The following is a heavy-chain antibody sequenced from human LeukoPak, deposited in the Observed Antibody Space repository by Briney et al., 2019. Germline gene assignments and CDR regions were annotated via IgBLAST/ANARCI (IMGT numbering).Heavy chain of an antibody. V-gene: IGHV4-34*01. D-gene: IGHD3-3*01. CDR1: GGSFSGYY. J-gene: IGHJ4*02. CDR3: ARASYDFWSGYPTRFDY. Sequence: SETLSLTCAVYGGSFSGYYWSWIRQPPGQGLEWIGEINHSGSTNYNPSLKSRVTISVDTSKNQFSLKLSSVTAADTAVYYCARASYDFWSGYPTRFDYWGQGTLVTVSS. CDR2: INHSGST.